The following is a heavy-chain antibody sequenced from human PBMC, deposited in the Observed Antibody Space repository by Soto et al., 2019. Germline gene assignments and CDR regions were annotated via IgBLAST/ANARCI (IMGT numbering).Heavy chain of an antibody. CDR3: ATTRGGRYYYGSGSYY. V-gene: IGHV4-34*01. J-gene: IGHJ4*02. Sequence: SETLSLTCAVYGGSFSGYYWSWIRQPPGKGLEWIGEINHSGSTNYNPSLKSRVTISVDTSKNQFSLKLSSVTAADTAVYYCATTRGGRYYYGSGSYYWGQGTLVTVSS. CDR2: INHSGST. CDR1: GGSFSGYY. D-gene: IGHD3-10*01.